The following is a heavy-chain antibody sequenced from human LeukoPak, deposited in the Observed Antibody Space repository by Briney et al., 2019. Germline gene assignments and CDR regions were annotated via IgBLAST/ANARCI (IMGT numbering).Heavy chain of an antibody. D-gene: IGHD4-17*01. V-gene: IGHV3-30*18. CDR1: GFTFSSYG. Sequence: GGSLRLSCAASGFTFSSYGMHWVRQAPGKGLEWVAVISYDGSNKYYADSVKGRFTISRDNSKNTLYLQMNSLRAEDTAVYYCTKTDGDYVWKKIYYYGMDVWGQGTTVTVSS. J-gene: IGHJ6*02. CDR3: TKTDGDYVWKKIYYYGMDV. CDR2: ISYDGSNK.